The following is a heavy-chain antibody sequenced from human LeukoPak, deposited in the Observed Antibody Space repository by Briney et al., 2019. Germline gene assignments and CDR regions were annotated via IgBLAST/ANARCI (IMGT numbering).Heavy chain of an antibody. J-gene: IGHJ4*02. CDR3: ASTAMMRYYFDY. V-gene: IGHV4-39*07. CDR2: ISCSGST. D-gene: IGHD5-18*01. CDR1: GGSISSCTYS. Sequence: SETLSLTCTVSGGSISSCTYSWGWIRQPPGKGLEWIGSISCSGSTYYNPSLKSRVTISVDTSKNQFSLKLSSVTAADTAVYYCASTAMMRYYFDYWGQGTLVTVSS.